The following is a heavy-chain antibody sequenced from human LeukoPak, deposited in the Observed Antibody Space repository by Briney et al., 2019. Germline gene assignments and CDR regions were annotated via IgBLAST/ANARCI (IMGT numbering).Heavy chain of an antibody. D-gene: IGHD3-22*01. J-gene: IGHJ4*02. CDR2: INHSGST. CDR1: GGSFSGYY. CDR3: ASGFYYDSSGYYYDY. V-gene: IGHV4-34*01. Sequence: SETLSLTCAVYGGSFSGYYWSWIRQPPGKGLEWIGEINHSGSTNYNPSLKSRVTISVDTSKNQFSLKLSSVTAADTAVYYCASGFYYDSSGYYYDYWGQGTLVTVSS.